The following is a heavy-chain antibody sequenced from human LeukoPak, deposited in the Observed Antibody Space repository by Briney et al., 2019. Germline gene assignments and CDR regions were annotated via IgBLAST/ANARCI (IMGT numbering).Heavy chain of an antibody. D-gene: IGHD3-22*01. CDR2: INPNSGGT. V-gene: IGHV1-2*02. CDR3: ARAHYASSNIKVPFDV. CDR1: GYTFTGYY. J-gene: IGHJ6*04. Sequence: GASVKVSCKASGYTFTGYYMHWVRQAPGQGLEWMGWINPNSGGTNYAQKFQGRVTMTRDTATSTVYMELSSLRSEDTAVYYCARAHYASSNIKVPFDVWGKGTTVTVSS.